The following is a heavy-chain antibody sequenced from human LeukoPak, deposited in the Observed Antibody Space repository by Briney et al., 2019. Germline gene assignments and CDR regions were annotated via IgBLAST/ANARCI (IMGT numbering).Heavy chain of an antibody. CDR2: ISYDGSNK. CDR1: GFTFSSYG. V-gene: IGHV3-30*18. Sequence: GGSLRPSCAASGFTFSSYGMHWVRQAPGKGLEWVAVISYDGSNKYYADSVKGRFTISRDNSKNTLYLQMNSLRAEDTAVYYCAKDTSIVGATSNDYWGQGTLVTVSS. J-gene: IGHJ4*02. CDR3: AKDTSIVGATSNDY. D-gene: IGHD1-26*01.